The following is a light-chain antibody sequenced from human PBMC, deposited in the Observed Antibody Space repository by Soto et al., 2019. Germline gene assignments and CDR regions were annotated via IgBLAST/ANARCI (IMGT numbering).Light chain of an antibody. Sequence: QSVLTQSPSTSATPGQGASISCSGGGSNIGTFYVSWYQHVPGTAPRLLIYANNQRPSGVPDRFSGSKSGTSASLAISGLRSEDEGYYYCTAWDDNLSAVVFGGGTKVTVL. CDR1: GSNIGTFY. V-gene: IGLV1-47*02. CDR3: TAWDDNLSAVV. CDR2: ANN. J-gene: IGLJ2*01.